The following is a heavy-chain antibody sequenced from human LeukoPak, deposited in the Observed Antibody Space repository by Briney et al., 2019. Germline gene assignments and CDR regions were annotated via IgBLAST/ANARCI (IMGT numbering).Heavy chain of an antibody. D-gene: IGHD1-26*01. CDR1: GFTFSSFS. CDR3: ARDLISGAYTFDY. CDR2: NSSTSFIT. V-gene: IGHV3-48*02. J-gene: IGHJ4*02. Sequence: PGGSLTLSCATSGFTFSSFSMNWVRQALGKGPEWVSYNSSTSFITYYADSVRGRFTISRDNAKQSLYLQMNSLRDEDTAIYYCARDLISGAYTFDYWGQGTLVTVSS.